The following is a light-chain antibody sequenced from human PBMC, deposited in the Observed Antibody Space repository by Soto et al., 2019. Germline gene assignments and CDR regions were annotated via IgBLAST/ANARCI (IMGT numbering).Light chain of an antibody. Sequence: DIQMTQSPSTLSASVGDRVTITCRASQSISTWLAWYQQKPGKAPKVLIYEASKLESGVPSRFSGSGSGTEFTLTISTLQPDDVAPYYCQQYNSYQWTFGQGTKVEIK. CDR2: EAS. J-gene: IGKJ1*01. V-gene: IGKV1-5*01. CDR3: QQYNSYQWT. CDR1: QSISTW.